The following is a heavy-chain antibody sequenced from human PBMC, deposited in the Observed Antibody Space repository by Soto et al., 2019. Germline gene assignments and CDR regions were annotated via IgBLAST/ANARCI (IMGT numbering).Heavy chain of an antibody. D-gene: IGHD3-22*01. Sequence: GGSLRLSCAASGFTFSSYWMHWVRQVPGKGLVWVSRIDGDGSNKYYADSVKGRFTISRDNSKNTLYLQMNSLRAEDTAVYYCAKNPGYYYDSTGYHFDYWGQGTLVTVSS. CDR2: IDGDGSNK. V-gene: IGHV3-74*01. J-gene: IGHJ4*02. CDR1: GFTFSSYW. CDR3: AKNPGYYYDSTGYHFDY.